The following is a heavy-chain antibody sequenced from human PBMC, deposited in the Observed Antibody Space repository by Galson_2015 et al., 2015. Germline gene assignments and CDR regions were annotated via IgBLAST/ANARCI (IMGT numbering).Heavy chain of an antibody. D-gene: IGHD3-10*01. CDR3: ANSGSGSGLYYYYMDV. Sequence: SLRLSCAASGFTFSSYAMSWLRQAPGRGLEWVSAISGSGGGTYYADSVKGRFTISRDNSKNTLYLQMSSLRAEDTAVYYRANSGSGSGLYYYYMDVWGKGTTVTVSS. CDR1: GFTFSSYA. J-gene: IGHJ6*03. CDR2: ISGSGGGT. V-gene: IGHV3-23*01.